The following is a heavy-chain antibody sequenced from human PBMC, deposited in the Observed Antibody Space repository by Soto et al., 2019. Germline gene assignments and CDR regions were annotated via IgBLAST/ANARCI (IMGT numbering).Heavy chain of an antibody. V-gene: IGHV1-69*01. J-gene: IGHJ6*02. CDR3: ARSQGSSTSLEIYYYYYYGMDV. CDR1: GGTFSSYA. Sequence: QVQLVQSGAEVKKPGSSVKVSCKASGGTFSSYAISWVRQAPGQGLEWMGGIIPISDTTSYAQKLQGRVTITVDESTSTAYMELSSLRSEDTAVYYCARSQGSSTSLEIYYYYYYGMDVWGQGTTVTVSS. D-gene: IGHD2-2*01. CDR2: IIPISDTT.